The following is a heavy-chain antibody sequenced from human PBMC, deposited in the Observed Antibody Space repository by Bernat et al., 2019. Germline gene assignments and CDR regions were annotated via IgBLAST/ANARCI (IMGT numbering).Heavy chain of an antibody. CDR3: ARGIAVAGKNPDAFDI. V-gene: IGHV4-59*01. CDR1: GGSISCYY. J-gene: IGHJ3*02. D-gene: IGHD6-19*01. CDR2: IYYSGST. Sequence: QVQLQESGPGLVKPSETLSLTCTVSGGSISCYYWSWIRQPPGKGLEWIGYIYYSGSTNYNPSLKSRVTISVDTSKNQFSLKLSSVTAADTAVYYCARGIAVAGKNPDAFDIWGQGTMVTVSS.